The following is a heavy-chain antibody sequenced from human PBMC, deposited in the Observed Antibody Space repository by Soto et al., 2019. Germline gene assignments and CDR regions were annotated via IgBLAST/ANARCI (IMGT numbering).Heavy chain of an antibody. Sequence: GESLKISCKGSGYSFTSYWIGWVRQMPGKGLEWMGIIYPGDSDTRYSPSFQGQVTISADKSISTAYLQWSSLKASDTAMYYCARRAYYYDSSGYLTYYYYGMDVWGQGTTATVSS. D-gene: IGHD3-22*01. CDR1: GYSFTSYW. J-gene: IGHJ6*02. V-gene: IGHV5-51*01. CDR2: IYPGDSDT. CDR3: ARRAYYYDSSGYLTYYYYGMDV.